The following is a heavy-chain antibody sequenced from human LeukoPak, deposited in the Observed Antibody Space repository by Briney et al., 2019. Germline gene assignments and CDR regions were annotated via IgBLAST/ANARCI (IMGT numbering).Heavy chain of an antibody. V-gene: IGHV3-7*01. CDR3: AKDRLAAAGTFYVY. Sequence: PGGSLRLSCAASGFTFYSYWMSWVRQAPGKGLEWVANINQDGSEKYYVDSVKGRFTISRDNSKNTLYLQMNSLRAEDTAVYYCAKDRLAAAGTFYVYWGQGTLVTVSS. CDR1: GFTFYSYW. D-gene: IGHD6-13*01. J-gene: IGHJ4*02. CDR2: INQDGSEK.